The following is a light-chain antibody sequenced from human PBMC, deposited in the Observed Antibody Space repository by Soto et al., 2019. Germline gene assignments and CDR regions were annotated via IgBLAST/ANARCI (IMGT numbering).Light chain of an antibody. CDR3: QQYYDWPLT. CDR2: GAS. J-gene: IGKJ4*01. V-gene: IGKV3D-7*01. CDR1: QSISSSY. Sequence: TQSPATRSVYPCELATLSCRVRQSISSSYLSWYQQRPGQAPRLLIYGASTRATGIPARFSGSGRGSGTDFTLTISSLQPEDFAVYYCQQYYDWPLTFGGGTKVDIK.